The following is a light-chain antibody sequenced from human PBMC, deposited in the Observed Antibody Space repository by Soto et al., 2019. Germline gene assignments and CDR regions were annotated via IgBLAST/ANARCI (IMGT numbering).Light chain of an antibody. CDR3: QQYGSSPSWT. CDR1: QSVSSSY. J-gene: IGKJ1*01. CDR2: GAS. Sequence: EIVLTQSPGTLSLSPCERATLSCRASQSVSSSYLAWYQQKPGQAPRLLIYGASSRATGIPDRFSGSGSGTDFTLTISRLEPEDFAVYYCQQYGSSPSWTFGQGTKVDIK. V-gene: IGKV3-20*01.